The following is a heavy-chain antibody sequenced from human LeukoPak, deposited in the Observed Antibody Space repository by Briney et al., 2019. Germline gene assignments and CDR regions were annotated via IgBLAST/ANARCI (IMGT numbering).Heavy chain of an antibody. Sequence: ASVKVSCKASGYTFTGYYMHWVRQAPGQGLEWMGWINPNSGGTNYAQKFQGRVTMTRDTSISTAYMELSRLRSDDTAVYYCAREGIVAALNAFDIWGQGTMVTVSS. CDR1: GYTFTGYY. V-gene: IGHV1-2*02. CDR3: AREGIVAALNAFDI. CDR2: INPNSGGT. D-gene: IGHD6-13*01. J-gene: IGHJ3*02.